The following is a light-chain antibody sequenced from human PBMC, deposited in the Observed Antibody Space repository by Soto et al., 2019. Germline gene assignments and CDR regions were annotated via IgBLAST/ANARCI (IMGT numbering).Light chain of an antibody. V-gene: IGLV2-14*01. CDR1: SSDVGGYNY. CDR2: EVS. Sequence: ALTQPDSVFGSPGQSITISCTGTSSDVGGYNYVSWYQQHPGKAPKLMIYEVSNRPSGVSNRFSGSKSGQPASLTISGLQYEDEADYYCSSYTSTSTLGVFGGG. CDR3: SSYTSTSTLGV. J-gene: IGLJ3*02.